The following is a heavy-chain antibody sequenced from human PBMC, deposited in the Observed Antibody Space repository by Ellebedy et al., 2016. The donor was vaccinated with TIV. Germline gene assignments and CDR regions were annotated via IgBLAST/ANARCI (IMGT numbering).Heavy chain of an antibody. CDR1: GFTFSDHY. J-gene: IGHJ4*02. CDR3: ARDSPGTFLF. CDR2: TRNKANSYTT. D-gene: IGHD6-13*01. Sequence: GESLKISXAASGFTFSDHYMDWVRQAPGKGLEWVGRTRNKANSYTTEYAASVKGRFTISRDDSKNSLYLQMNSLRAEDTAVYYCARDSPGTFLFWGQGTLVTVSS. V-gene: IGHV3-72*01.